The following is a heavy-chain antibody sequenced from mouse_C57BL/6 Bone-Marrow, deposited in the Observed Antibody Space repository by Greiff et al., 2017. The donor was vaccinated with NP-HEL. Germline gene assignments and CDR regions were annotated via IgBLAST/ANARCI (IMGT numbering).Heavy chain of an antibody. CDR3: ARGGIYYDYAWFAY. D-gene: IGHD2-4*01. CDR2: INPGRGGT. V-gene: IGHV1-54*01. J-gene: IGHJ3*01. Sequence: QVQLQQSGAELVRPGTSVKVSCKASGYAFTNYLIEWVKQRPGQGLEWIGVINPGRGGTNYNEKFKGKGTLTADKYSCPAYMQLSSLTSEDSAVYFCARGGIYYDYAWFAYWGQGTLVTVSA. CDR1: GYAFTNYL.